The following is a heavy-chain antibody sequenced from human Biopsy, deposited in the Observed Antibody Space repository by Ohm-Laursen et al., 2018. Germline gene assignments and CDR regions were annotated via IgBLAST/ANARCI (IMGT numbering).Heavy chain of an antibody. D-gene: IGHD2-15*01. J-gene: IGHJ6*02. CDR3: ARMDCSGGSCHYYSYDMDV. CDR1: GVSITAYY. CDR2: IHHSGST. Sequence: SQTLSLTCTVSGVSITAYYWSWIRQPPGKGLECIGNIHHSGSTNYNPSLKSRLTISVDTPKNQFSLKLSSVTAADTAVYYCARMDCSGGSCHYYSYDMDVWGRGTTVTVSS. V-gene: IGHV4-4*09.